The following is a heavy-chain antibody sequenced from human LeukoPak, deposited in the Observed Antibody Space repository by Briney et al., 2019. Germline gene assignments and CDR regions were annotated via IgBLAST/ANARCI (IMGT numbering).Heavy chain of an antibody. CDR1: GFSFSSYG. CDR3: VKDRTTSYFDY. Sequence: GGSLRLSCAASGFSFSSYGMHWVRQAPGKGLEWVAVIWYDGSNKYHAESVKGRFTISRDNSKNTLYLQMNSLRAEDTAVYYCVKDRTTSYFDYWGQGTLVTVSS. D-gene: IGHD4-17*01. CDR2: IWYDGSNK. V-gene: IGHV3-33*06. J-gene: IGHJ4*02.